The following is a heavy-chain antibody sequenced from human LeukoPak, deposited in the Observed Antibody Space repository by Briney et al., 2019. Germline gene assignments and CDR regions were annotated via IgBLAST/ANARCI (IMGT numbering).Heavy chain of an antibody. D-gene: IGHD2/OR15-2a*01. CDR1: GFTFSNYA. CDR3: AKDLVVIGRWFDP. V-gene: IGHV3-23*01. J-gene: IGHJ5*02. Sequence: GGSLRLSCAASGFTFSNYAMSWVRQAPGKGLEWVSAISGSGGSTYYADSVKGRFTISRDNSKNTLHLQMNSLRAEDTAVYYCAKDLVVIGRWFDPWGQGTLVTVSS. CDR2: ISGSGGST.